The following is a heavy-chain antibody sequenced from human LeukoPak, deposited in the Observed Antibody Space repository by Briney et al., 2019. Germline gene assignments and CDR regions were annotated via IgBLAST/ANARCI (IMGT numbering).Heavy chain of an antibody. Sequence: SETLSLTCTVYGGSFSGHFWSWIRQPPGKGLEWIGEIYHSGGTNYHPSLKSRVTISVDTSKNQFSLTLSSVTAADTAVYYCARVLAKMDSSPQDYWGQGTLVTVSS. CDR3: ARVLAKMDSSPQDY. CDR2: IYHSGGT. J-gene: IGHJ4*02. D-gene: IGHD6-13*01. CDR1: GGSFSGHF. V-gene: IGHV4-34*01.